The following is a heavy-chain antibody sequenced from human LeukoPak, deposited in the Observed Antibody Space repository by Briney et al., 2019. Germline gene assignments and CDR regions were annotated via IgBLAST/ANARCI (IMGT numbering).Heavy chain of an antibody. J-gene: IGHJ4*02. CDR2: INPDSGGT. Sequence: ASVNLSCKSSGYTFTGYYMHWVRQAPGQGLEWMGWINPDSGGTNYAQKFQGRVTMTRDTSISTAYMELSWLRSDDTAVYFCARARYYYDSSGYLSPGGDYWGQGTLDTVSS. V-gene: IGHV1-2*02. CDR3: ARARYYYDSSGYLSPGGDY. CDR1: GYTFTGYY. D-gene: IGHD3-22*01.